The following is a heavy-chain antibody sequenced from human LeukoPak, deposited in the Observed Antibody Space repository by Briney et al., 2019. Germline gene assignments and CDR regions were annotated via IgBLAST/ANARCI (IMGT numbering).Heavy chain of an antibody. D-gene: IGHD3-16*01. J-gene: IGHJ4*02. V-gene: IGHV1-69*01. Sequence: SVKVSCKASGGTFSSYAISWVRQAPGQGLEWMGGIIPIFGTANYAQKFQGRVTITADESTSTAYMELSSLRSEDTAVYYCARERNRERGGYFDYWGQGTLVTVSS. CDR2: IIPIFGTA. CDR3: ARERNRERGGYFDY. CDR1: GGTFSSYA.